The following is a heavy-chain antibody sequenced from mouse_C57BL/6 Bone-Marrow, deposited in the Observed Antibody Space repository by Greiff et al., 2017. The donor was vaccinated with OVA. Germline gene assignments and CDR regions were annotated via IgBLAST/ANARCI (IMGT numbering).Heavy chain of an antibody. CDR3: ARITTVAY. J-gene: IGHJ2*01. D-gene: IGHD1-1*01. Sequence: QVQLQQPGAELVKPGASVKLSCKASGYTFTSYWMQWVKQRPGQGLEWIGEIDPSDSYTNYTQKFKGKATLTVDTSSSTAYMQLSSLTSEDSAVYYCARITTVAYWGQGTTLTVSS. CDR2: IDPSDSYT. V-gene: IGHV1-50*01. CDR1: GYTFTSYW.